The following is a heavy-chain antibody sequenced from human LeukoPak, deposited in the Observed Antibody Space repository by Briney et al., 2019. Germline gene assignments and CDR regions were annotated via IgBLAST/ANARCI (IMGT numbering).Heavy chain of an antibody. V-gene: IGHV3-23*01. CDR3: AKDTSRLFDILTGYYDSGYFDY. CDR2: ISVSGNT. Sequence: GGSLRLSCAASGFTLSSYAMSWVRQGPGKGLEWVSAISVSGNTYHADSVKGRFTISRDSSKNTLYLQMNSLRAGDTAVYYCAKDTSRLFDILTGYYDSGYFDYWGQGTLVTVSS. J-gene: IGHJ4*02. CDR1: GFTLSSYA. D-gene: IGHD3-9*01.